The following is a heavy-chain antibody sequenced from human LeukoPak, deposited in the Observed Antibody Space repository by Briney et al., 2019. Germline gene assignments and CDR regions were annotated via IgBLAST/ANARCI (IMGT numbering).Heavy chain of an antibody. J-gene: IGHJ4*02. D-gene: IGHD3-22*01. V-gene: IGHV3-30*03. Sequence: PGRSLRLSCAASGFTFSSYGMHWVRQAPGKGLEWVAVISYDGSNKYYADSVKGRFTISRDNAKNSLYLQMNSLRAEDTAVYYCARDTSSYYDSSGHGYWGQGTLVTVSS. CDR3: ARDTSSYYDSSGHGY. CDR2: ISYDGSNK. CDR1: GFTFSSYG.